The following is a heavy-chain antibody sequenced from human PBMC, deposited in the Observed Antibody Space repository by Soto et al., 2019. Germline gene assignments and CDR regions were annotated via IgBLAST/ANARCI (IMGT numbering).Heavy chain of an antibody. CDR2: ISGSGGST. D-gene: IGHD1-26*01. CDR1: GFTFSSYA. V-gene: IGHV3-23*01. Sequence: GGSLRLSCAASGFTFSSYAMTWVRQAPGKGLEWVSAISGSGGSTYYADSVKGQFTISRDNSKNTLYLQMNSLRAEDTAVYYCAKGLYSGSYFDYWGQGTLVTVSS. J-gene: IGHJ4*02. CDR3: AKGLYSGSYFDY.